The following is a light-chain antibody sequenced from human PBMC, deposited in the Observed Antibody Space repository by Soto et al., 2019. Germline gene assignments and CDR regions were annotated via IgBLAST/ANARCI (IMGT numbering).Light chain of an antibody. CDR3: QQVKSYPLN. CDR1: QGISSF. J-gene: IGKJ4*01. CDR2: AAS. Sequence: DIQLTQSPSFLSASVGDRVTITCRASQGISSFLAWYQQKPGKAPNFLNYAASTLQSGVPSRFSGSGSGTEFTLTISSLQPEDFATYYCQQVKSYPLNSGGGTKVEIK. V-gene: IGKV1-9*01.